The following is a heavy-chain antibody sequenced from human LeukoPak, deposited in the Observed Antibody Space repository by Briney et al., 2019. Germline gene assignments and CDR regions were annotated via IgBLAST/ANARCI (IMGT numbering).Heavy chain of an antibody. J-gene: IGHJ4*02. D-gene: IGHD5-12*01. V-gene: IGHV3-30*18. CDR3: AKDYIYSGYDDYGAENFDY. Sequence: GGSLGLSCAASGFTFSSYGMHWVRQAPGKGLEWVAVISYDGSNKYYADSVKGRFTISRDNSKNTLYLQMNSLRAEDTAVYYCAKDYIYSGYDDYGAENFDYWGQGTLVTVSS. CDR2: ISYDGSNK. CDR1: GFTFSSYG.